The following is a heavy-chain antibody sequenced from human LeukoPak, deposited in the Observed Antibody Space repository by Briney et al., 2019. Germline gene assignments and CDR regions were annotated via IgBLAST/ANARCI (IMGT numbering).Heavy chain of an antibody. J-gene: IGHJ4*02. CDR1: GFTVSSNY. CDR3: ARVGLRFVVVVADYYFDY. D-gene: IGHD2-15*01. V-gene: IGHV3-53*01. Sequence: PGGSLRLSCAASGFTVSSNYMSWGRQGPGKGLEWVSVIYSGGSTYYADSVKGRFTISRDNSKNTLYLQMNSLRAEDTAVYYCARVGLRFVVVVADYYFDYWGQGTLVTVSS. CDR2: IYSGGST.